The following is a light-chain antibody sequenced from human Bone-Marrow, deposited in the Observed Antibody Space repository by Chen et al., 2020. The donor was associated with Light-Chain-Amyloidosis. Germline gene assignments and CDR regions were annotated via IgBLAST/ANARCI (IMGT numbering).Light chain of an antibody. CDR2: KTS. V-gene: IGKV1-5*03. Sequence: DTQMTQSPSTLSASIGDRVTITCRASQRLSDWLAWYQQKPGKDPKLLIYKTSTLEYRVPSRFSGSGSGTEFTLTISSLQPDDFATYFCQQFNASFFVGGGTTVDVK. CDR1: QRLSDW. J-gene: IGKJ4*01. CDR3: QQFNASFF.